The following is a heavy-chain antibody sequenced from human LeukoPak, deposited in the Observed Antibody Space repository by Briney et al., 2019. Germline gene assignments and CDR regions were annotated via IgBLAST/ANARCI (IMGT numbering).Heavy chain of an antibody. CDR1: GGSISSYY. CDR3: ARDASSSGWYDWFDP. Sequence: SETLSLTCTVSGGSISSYYWSWIRQPAGKGLEWIGRIYTSGSTNYNPSLKSRVTMSVDTSKNQFSLKLSSMTAADTAVYYCARDASSSGWYDWFDPWGQGTLVTVSS. CDR2: IYTSGST. D-gene: IGHD6-19*01. V-gene: IGHV4-4*07. J-gene: IGHJ5*02.